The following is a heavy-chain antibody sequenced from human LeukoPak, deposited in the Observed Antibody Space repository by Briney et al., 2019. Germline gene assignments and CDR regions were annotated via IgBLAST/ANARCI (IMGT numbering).Heavy chain of an antibody. CDR2: IWYDGSSK. D-gene: IGHD3-10*01. CDR1: GFTFSSYG. V-gene: IGHV3-33*03. CDR3: ANLGSMVRGVDYY. J-gene: IGHJ4*02. Sequence: PGRSLRLSCAASGFTFSSYGMHWVRQAPGKGLEWVALIWYDGSSKHYADSVRGRFTISRDNAKNSLYLQMDSLRAEDTAVYYCANLGSMVRGVDYYWGQGTLVTVSS.